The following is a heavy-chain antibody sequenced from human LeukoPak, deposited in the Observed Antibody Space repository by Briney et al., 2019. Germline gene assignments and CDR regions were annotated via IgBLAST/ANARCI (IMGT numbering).Heavy chain of an antibody. CDR1: GGTFSSYA. CDR2: IIPIFGTA. CDR3: ARDARAVAGPTLDY. Sequence: SVKVSCKASGGTFSSYAISWVRQAPGQGLEWMGGIIPIFGTANYAQKFQGRVTITAGKSTSTAYMELSSLRSEDTAVYYCARDARAVAGPTLDYWGQGTLVTVSS. J-gene: IGHJ4*02. D-gene: IGHD6-19*01. V-gene: IGHV1-69*06.